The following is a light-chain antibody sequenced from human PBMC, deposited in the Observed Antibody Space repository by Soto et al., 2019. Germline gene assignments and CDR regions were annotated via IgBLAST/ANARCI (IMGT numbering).Light chain of an antibody. Sequence: DIQMTQSPSTLSASVGDRVTITCRASQSISSWLAWYQQKPGKAPKLLIYKASSLESGVPSRFGGSGSGAEFSLAIRSREPDDCANSYCQQYNSYSWTSGQGTKVAIK. CDR2: KAS. CDR3: QQYNSYSWT. V-gene: IGKV1-5*03. J-gene: IGKJ1*01. CDR1: QSISSW.